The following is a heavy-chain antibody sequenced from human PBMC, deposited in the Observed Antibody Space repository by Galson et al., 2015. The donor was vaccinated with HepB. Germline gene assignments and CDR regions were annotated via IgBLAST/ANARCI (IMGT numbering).Heavy chain of an antibody. CDR1: GYSFTSYW. Sequence: QSGAEVKKPGESLRISCKGSGYSFTSYWISWVRQMPGKGLEWMGRIAPSDSYTNYSPSFQGHVTISAAKSISTASLQWSSLKVPATARYYCARLFSGSYYNPKNYWGQGTLVTVSS. V-gene: IGHV5-10-1*01. CDR2: IAPSDSYT. D-gene: IGHD3-10*01. CDR3: ARLFSGSYYNPKNY. J-gene: IGHJ4*02.